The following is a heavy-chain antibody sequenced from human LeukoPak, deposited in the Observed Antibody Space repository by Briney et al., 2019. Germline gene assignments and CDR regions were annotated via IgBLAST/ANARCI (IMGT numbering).Heavy chain of an antibody. V-gene: IGHV4-4*07. CDR3: VTRPDGRGTGPTENSPFDI. CDR1: GGSISSYS. D-gene: IGHD1-1*01. J-gene: IGHJ3*02. Sequence: KTSETLSLTCTVSGGSISSYSWAWIRQPAGKGLEWIGRIYTSGSTNSNPSLRGRVTMSLDTSKNQLFLRLRSVTAADTAVYYCVTRPDGRGTGPTENSPFDIWGQGTVVTVPS. CDR2: IYTSGST.